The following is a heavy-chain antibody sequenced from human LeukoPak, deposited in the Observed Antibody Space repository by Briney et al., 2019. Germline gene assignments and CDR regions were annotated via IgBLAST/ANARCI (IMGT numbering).Heavy chain of an antibody. CDR2: IGSSSSTI. CDR1: DLTFSNYE. CDR3: ARGRYDFWSGPRAYYFDY. J-gene: IGHJ4*01. Sequence: PGGSLRLSCTSSDLTFSNYEMHWVRQAPGKGLDWVSYIGSSSSTIYYADSVEGRFTISRDNAKNSLYLQMNSLRAEDTAIYYCARGRYDFWSGPRAYYFDYWGQGTLVTVSS. D-gene: IGHD3-3*01. V-gene: IGHV3-48*03.